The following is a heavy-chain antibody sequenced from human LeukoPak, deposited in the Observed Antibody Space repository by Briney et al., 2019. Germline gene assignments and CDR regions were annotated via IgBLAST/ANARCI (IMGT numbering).Heavy chain of an antibody. CDR1: GFTFSNYG. J-gene: IGHJ4*02. Sequence: QPGRSLRLSCSASGFTFSNYGMHWVRQAPGKGLEWVAVVFYDGSNKHYADFVRGRFTISRDNSKNTLYLQMNDLRAEDTAVYYCARDQAYYFSFEDYWGQGNLVTVSS. V-gene: IGHV3-33*08. CDR3: ARDQAYYFSFEDY. D-gene: IGHD2/OR15-2a*01. CDR2: VFYDGSNK.